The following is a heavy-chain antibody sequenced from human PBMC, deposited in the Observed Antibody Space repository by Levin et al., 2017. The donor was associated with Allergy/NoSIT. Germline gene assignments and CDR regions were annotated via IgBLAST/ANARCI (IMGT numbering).Heavy chain of an antibody. CDR2: ITSDGSHK. D-gene: IGHD3-16*01. J-gene: IGHJ4*02. CDR1: GLSFPDYG. Sequence: PGGSLRLSCTASGLSFPDYGVHWVRQAPDKGLEWVANITSDGSHKYYADSVRGRFTISRDNSRNTLYLEMNSLRVEDTAVYFCAALGSFDYWGLGTLVTVSS. V-gene: IGHV3-30*05. CDR3: AALGSFDY.